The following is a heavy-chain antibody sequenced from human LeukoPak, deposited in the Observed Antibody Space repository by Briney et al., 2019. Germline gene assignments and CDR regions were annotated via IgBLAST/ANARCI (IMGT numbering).Heavy chain of an antibody. V-gene: IGHV7-4-1*02. J-gene: IGHJ5*02. D-gene: IGHD3-10*01. CDR1: GYTFTSYA. CDR2: INTNTGNP. Sequence: GASVKVSCKASGYTFTSYAMNWVRQAPGQGLEWMGWINTNTGNPTYAQGFTGRFVFSLDTSVSTAYLQISSLKAEDTAVYYCARERITMVRGVGKNSPPSWFDPWGQGTLVTVSS. CDR3: ARERITMVRGVGKNSPPSWFDP.